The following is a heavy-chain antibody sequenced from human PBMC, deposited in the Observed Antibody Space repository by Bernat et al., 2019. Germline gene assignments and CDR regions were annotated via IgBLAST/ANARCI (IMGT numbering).Heavy chain of an antibody. CDR2: MGGSGGGT. D-gene: IGHD1-1*01. J-gene: IGHJ4*02. Sequence: EVQLVESGGGLVQPGGSLRLSCAASGFTFSRYTTSWVRQAPGKGLEYVSGMGGSGGGTSYGDSVRGRFTISRDNSKNTLYLQMNSLRAEDTAVYYCAKDFNWNAGYWGQGTLVTVSS. CDR1: GFTFSRYT. CDR3: AKDFNWNAGY. V-gene: IGHV3-23*04.